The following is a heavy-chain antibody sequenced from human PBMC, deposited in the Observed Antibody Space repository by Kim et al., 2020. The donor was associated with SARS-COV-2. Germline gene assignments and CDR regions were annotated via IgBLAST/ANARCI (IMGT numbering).Heavy chain of an antibody. D-gene: IGHD2-15*01. CDR3: ARGFRILDP. CDR2: IKQDGSAK. J-gene: IGHJ5*02. V-gene: IGHV3-7*01. CDR1: GFTFSTYW. Sequence: GGSLRLSCDTSGFTFSTYWMNWVRQAPGKGLEWVANIKQDGSAKNYVDSVKGRFTISRDNTKNSLYLQMDNLRAEDTAVYYCARGFRILDPWGQGTQVTVSS.